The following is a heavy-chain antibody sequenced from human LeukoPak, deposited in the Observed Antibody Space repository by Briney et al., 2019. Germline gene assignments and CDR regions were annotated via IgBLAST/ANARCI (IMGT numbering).Heavy chain of an antibody. D-gene: IGHD6-19*01. CDR1: GFGFRTYA. CDR2: IDSGGNT. J-gene: IGHJ4*02. CDR3: AKRRYSSGGNFDY. Sequence: GGSLRLPCAASGFGFRTYAMSWVRQAPGKGLEWVSGIDSGGNTYYADSVRGRFTISRDNSNNTLYVQMNSLRAEDTAVYYCAKRRYSSGGNFDYWGQGTLVTVSS. V-gene: IGHV3-23*01.